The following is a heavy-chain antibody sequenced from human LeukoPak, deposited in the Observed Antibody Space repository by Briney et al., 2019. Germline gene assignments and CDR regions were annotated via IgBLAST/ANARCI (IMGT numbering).Heavy chain of an antibody. J-gene: IGHJ6*02. V-gene: IGHV3-21*01. Sequence: PGGSLRLSCAASGFTFSSYSMNWVRQAPGKGLEWVSSISSSSSYIYYADSVKGRFTISRDNANNSLYLQMNSLRAEDAAVYYCARDLRPTKNYYYYYGMDVWGQGTTVTVSS. CDR2: ISSSSSYI. CDR3: ARDLRPTKNYYYYYGMDV. CDR1: GFTFSSYS. D-gene: IGHD5-12*01.